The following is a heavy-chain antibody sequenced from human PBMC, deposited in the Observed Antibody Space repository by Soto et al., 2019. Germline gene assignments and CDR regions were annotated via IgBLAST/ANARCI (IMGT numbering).Heavy chain of an antibody. CDR1: GDSVSGNSAA. CDR2: TYYRSKWYN. D-gene: IGHD4-17*01. CDR3: ARENHLYGGNPGRYYYYGMDV. Sequence: PSQTLSLTCAISGDSVSGNSAAWNWIRQSPSRGLEWLGRTYYRSKWYNDYAVSVKSRITINPDTSKNQFSLQLNSVTPEDTAVYYCARENHLYGGNPGRYYYYGMDVWGQGTTVTVSS. J-gene: IGHJ6*02. V-gene: IGHV6-1*01.